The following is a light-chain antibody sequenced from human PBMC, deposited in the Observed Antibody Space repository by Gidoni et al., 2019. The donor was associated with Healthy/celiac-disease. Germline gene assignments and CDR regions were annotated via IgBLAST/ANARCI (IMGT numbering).Light chain of an antibody. V-gene: IGLV3-21*04. J-gene: IGLJ2*01. CDR3: QVWDSSSDHVV. Sequence: SYVLTQPPSVSVAPGKTARITCGGNNIGSKSVHWYQQKPGQAPVLVIYYDSDRPSGIPERFSGSNSGNTATLTISRVEAGDDADYYCQVWDSSSDHVVFGGGTKLTGL. CDR1: NIGSKS. CDR2: YDS.